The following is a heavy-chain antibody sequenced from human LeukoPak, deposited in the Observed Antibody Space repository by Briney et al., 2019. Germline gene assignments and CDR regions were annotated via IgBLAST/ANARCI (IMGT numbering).Heavy chain of an antibody. D-gene: IGHD3-10*01. CDR3: AREGLNMVRGVIPKEAWGWFDP. J-gene: IGHJ5*02. V-gene: IGHV4-39*07. Sequence: PSETLSLTCTVSGGSISSSSYYWDWIRQPPGKGLEWIGSIYYSGSTYYNPSLKSRVTMSVDTSKNQFSLKLSSVTAADTAVYYCAREGLNMVRGVIPKEAWGWFDPWGQGTLVTVSS. CDR2: IYYSGST. CDR1: GGSISSSSYY.